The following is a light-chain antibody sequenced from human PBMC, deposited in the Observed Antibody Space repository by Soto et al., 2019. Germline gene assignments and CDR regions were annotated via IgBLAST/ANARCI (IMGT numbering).Light chain of an antibody. CDR2: DAS. V-gene: IGKV1-5*03. J-gene: IGKJ2*01. CDR3: QQYNSYSYT. CDR1: QSINNW. Sequence: DFQMTQSPSTLSASVGDRVAITCRASQSINNWLAWYQQKPGKAPKLLIYDASNLQSGVPSRFSGSGSGTEFILTISSLQPDDFATYYCQQYNSYSYTFGQGTKVDIK.